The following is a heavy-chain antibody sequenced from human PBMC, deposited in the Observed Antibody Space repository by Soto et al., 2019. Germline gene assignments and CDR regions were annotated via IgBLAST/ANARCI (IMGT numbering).Heavy chain of an antibody. D-gene: IGHD6-19*01. Sequence: GGSLRLSCAASGFTFSSYAMSRVRQAPGKGLEWVSAISGSGGSTYYADSVKGRFTISRDNSKNTLYLQMNSLRAEDTAVYYCAKSSSGWPRYYYYGMDVWGQGTTVTVSS. CDR2: ISGSGGST. V-gene: IGHV3-23*01. CDR1: GFTFSSYA. CDR3: AKSSSGWPRYYYYGMDV. J-gene: IGHJ6*02.